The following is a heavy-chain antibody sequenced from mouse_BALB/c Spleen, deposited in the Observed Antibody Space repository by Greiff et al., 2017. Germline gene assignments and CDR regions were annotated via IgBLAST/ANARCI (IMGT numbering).Heavy chain of an antibody. J-gene: IGHJ3*01. V-gene: IGHV2-2*02. CDR1: GFSLTSYG. CDR3: ARRGSGSSGFAY. CDR2: IWSGGST. D-gene: IGHD1-1*01. Sequence: VKLVESGPGLVQPSQSLSITCTVSGFSLTSYGVHWVRQSPGKGLEWLGVIWSGGSTDYNAAFISRLSISKDNSKSQVFVKMNSLQANDTAIYYCARRGSGSSGFAYWGQGTLVTVSA.